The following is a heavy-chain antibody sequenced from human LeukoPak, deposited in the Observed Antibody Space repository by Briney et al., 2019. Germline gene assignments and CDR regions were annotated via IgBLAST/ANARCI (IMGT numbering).Heavy chain of an antibody. V-gene: IGHV4-59*01. CDR2: INYIGST. Sequence: PSETLSLTCTVSGDSITTYYWSWIRQSPGKGLEWIGYINYIGSTNYNPSLKNRVTISADTSKSQFSLRLRSVTAADTAVYFCARGVTAAGSSWGQGTLVTVSS. J-gene: IGHJ5*02. CDR1: GDSITTYY. D-gene: IGHD6-13*01. CDR3: ARGVTAAGSS.